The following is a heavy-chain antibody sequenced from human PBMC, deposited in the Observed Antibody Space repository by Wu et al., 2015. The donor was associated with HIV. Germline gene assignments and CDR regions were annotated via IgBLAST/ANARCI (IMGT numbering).Heavy chain of an antibody. D-gene: IGHD3-22*01. CDR2: INPSGGST. J-gene: IGHJ1*01. CDR3: ARGVLYYDSSGPGYFQH. V-gene: IGHV1-46*01. CDR1: GYTFTSYY. Sequence: QVQLVQSGAEVKKPGASVKVSCKASGYTFTSYYMHWVRQAPGQGLEWMGIINPSGGSTSYAQKFQGRVTMTRDTSTSTVYMELSSLRSEDTAVYYCARGVLYYDSSGPGYFQHWGQGTLVTVSS.